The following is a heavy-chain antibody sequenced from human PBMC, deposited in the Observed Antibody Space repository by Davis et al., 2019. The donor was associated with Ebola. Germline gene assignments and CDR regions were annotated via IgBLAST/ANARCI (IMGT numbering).Heavy chain of an antibody. CDR2: ISGFNTNT. Sequence: ASVKVSCKSSGYTFPRYGLVWVRQAPGLGLEWTGWISGFNTNTNFAQKFQGRVTVSKDTSTNTAYMDLRSLTSDDTAIYYCARAPNYDVLTGTTSYYFDYWGQGTLVTVSS. CDR1: GYTFPRYG. V-gene: IGHV1-18*04. J-gene: IGHJ4*02. D-gene: IGHD3-9*01. CDR3: ARAPNYDVLTGTTSYYFDY.